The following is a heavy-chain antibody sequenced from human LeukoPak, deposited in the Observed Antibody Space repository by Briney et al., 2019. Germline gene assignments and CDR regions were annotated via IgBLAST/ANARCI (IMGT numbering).Heavy chain of an antibody. D-gene: IGHD2-21*02. Sequence: PGGSLRLSCGAFGFTFRSHWMHWVRQPPGKGLVWVSRISSDGSSTSYADSVKGRFTISRDNAKNTLYPQMNSLRAEDTAVYYCARDLGGVTDYWGQGTLVTVSS. J-gene: IGHJ4*02. CDR2: ISSDGSST. CDR3: ARDLGGVTDY. CDR1: GFTFRSHW. V-gene: IGHV3-74*01.